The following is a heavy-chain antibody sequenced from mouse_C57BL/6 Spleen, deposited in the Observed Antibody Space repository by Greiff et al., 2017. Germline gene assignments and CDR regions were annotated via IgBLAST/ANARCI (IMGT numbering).Heavy chain of an antibody. CDR3: ARPAGGNSAWFAY. D-gene: IGHD1-1*02. V-gene: IGHV1-47*01. CDR1: GYTFTTYP. Sequence: VQLQQSGAELVKPGASVTMSCKASGYTFTTYPIEWMKQNHGKSLEWIGNFHPYNDDTKYNEKFKGKATLTVEKSSSTVYLELSRLTSDDSAGYYCARPAGGNSAWFAYWGQGTLVTVSA. J-gene: IGHJ3*01. CDR2: FHPYNDDT.